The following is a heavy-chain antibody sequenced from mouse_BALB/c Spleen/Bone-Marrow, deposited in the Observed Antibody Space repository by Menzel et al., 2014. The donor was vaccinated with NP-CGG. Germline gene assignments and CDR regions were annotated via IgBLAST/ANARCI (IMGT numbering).Heavy chain of an antibody. J-gene: IGHJ1*01. D-gene: IGHD1-2*01. Sequence: EVKLVESGGGLVKPGGSLKLSCAASGFTFSSYATSWVRQSPEKRLEWVAEISRGGSYTYYPDTLTGRFTISRDNAKNSLYLEMSSLRAEDTAMYYGAREGLRLLNFDVWGEGTTVTVSS. CDR2: ISRGGSYT. CDR3: AREGLRLLNFDV. CDR1: GFTFSSYA. V-gene: IGHV5-9-4*01.